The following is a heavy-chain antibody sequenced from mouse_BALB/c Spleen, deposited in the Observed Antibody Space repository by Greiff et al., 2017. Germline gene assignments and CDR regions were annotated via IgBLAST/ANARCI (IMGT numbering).Heavy chain of an antibody. D-gene: IGHD2-10*01. Sequence: EVKLLESGGGLVKPGGSLKLSCAASGFTFSSYAMSWVRQTPEKRLEWVATISSGGSYTYYPDSVKGRFTISRDNAKNTLYLQMSSLRSEDTAMYYCARPYYDLFAYWGQGTLVTVSA. CDR3: ARPYYDLFAY. CDR1: GFTFSSYA. CDR2: ISSGGSYT. J-gene: IGHJ3*01. V-gene: IGHV5-9-3*01.